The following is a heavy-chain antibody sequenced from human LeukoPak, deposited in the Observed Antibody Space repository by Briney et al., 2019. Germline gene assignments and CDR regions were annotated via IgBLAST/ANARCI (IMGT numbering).Heavy chain of an antibody. CDR1: GFTFSNHG. CDR2: IWYDGSKK. J-gene: IGHJ6*03. V-gene: IGHV3-33*01. Sequence: GGSLRLSCAASGFTFSNHGFFWVRQAPDKGLEWVALIWYDGSKKLYADSVKGRFTISRDDSKNTLYLQMNSLRDEDTAVYHCARDREQAAAAPTVYYYYMDVWGKGTTVTVSS. CDR3: ARDREQAAAAPTVYYYYMDV. D-gene: IGHD6-13*01.